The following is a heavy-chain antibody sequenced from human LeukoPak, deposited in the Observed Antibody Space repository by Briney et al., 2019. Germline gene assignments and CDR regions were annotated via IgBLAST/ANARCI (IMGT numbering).Heavy chain of an antibody. Sequence: GGSLRLSCAASGFTFSSYAMGWVRQAPGKGLEWVSAITASGGNTYYADSVKGRFTISRDNSKNPLYLQVNSLRAEDTAVYYCAKGNGYSYGRYYFDYWGQGTLVTVSS. V-gene: IGHV3-23*01. D-gene: IGHD5-18*01. CDR1: GFTFSSYA. CDR3: AKGNGYSYGRYYFDY. CDR2: ITASGGNT. J-gene: IGHJ4*02.